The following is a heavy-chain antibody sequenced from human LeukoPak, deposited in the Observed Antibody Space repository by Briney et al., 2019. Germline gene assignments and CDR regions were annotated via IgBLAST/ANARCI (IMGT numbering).Heavy chain of an antibody. D-gene: IGHD4-17*01. CDR3: AKEGDYGDSDYYGMDV. CDR2: TSAYTGNT. Sequence: ASVKVSCKASGYTFSSHGISWVRQAPGQGLEWMGWTSAYTGNTKYAQKFQGRVTMTTDTSTSTGYMELRSLTSDDTAVYYCAKEGDYGDSDYYGMDVWGQGTTVTVSS. CDR1: GYTFSSHG. V-gene: IGHV1-18*01. J-gene: IGHJ6*02.